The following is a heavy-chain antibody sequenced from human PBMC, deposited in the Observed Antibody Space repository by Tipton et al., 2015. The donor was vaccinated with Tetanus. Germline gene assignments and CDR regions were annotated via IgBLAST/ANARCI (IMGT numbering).Heavy chain of an antibody. V-gene: IGHV4-61*02. D-gene: IGHD3-16*01. CDR1: GASLRSGDSY. CDR3: ARALKQGANWFDP. Sequence: TLSLTCSVSGASLRSGDSYWNWIRQPAGKGLEWIGRIYSSGTTNYDPSLRGRVTMSIDTSKNRFSLKLDSVTAADTAIYYCARALKQGANWFDPWGQGTLVTVSS. CDR2: IYSSGTT. J-gene: IGHJ5*02.